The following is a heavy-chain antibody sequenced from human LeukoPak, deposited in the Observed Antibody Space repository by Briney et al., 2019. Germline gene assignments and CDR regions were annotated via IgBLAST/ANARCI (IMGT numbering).Heavy chain of an antibody. CDR3: GKDSQGGHFDY. CDR2: MSGTGGRT. Sequence: GGSLRLSCAASGFTFTSYAMSWVRQAQGKGLEWVSTMSGTGGRTYYADSVKGRFTISRDNSKNTLYLQMNSLRADDTALYYCGKDSQGGHFDYWGQGTLVTVSS. V-gene: IGHV3-23*01. D-gene: IGHD3-16*01. CDR1: GFTFTSYA. J-gene: IGHJ4*02.